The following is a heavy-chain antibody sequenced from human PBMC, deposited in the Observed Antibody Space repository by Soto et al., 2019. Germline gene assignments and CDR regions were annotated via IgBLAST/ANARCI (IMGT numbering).Heavy chain of an antibody. CDR3: ARLTLTIFGVVIDY. Sequence: SETLSLTCAVSGGSISSSNCWSWVRQPPGKGLEWIGEIYHSVSTNYNPSLKSRVTISVDKSKNQFSLKLSSVTAADTAVYYCARLTLTIFGVVIDYWGQRTLVTVYS. CDR2: IYHSVST. J-gene: IGHJ4*02. CDR1: GGSISSSNC. V-gene: IGHV4-4*02. D-gene: IGHD3-3*01.